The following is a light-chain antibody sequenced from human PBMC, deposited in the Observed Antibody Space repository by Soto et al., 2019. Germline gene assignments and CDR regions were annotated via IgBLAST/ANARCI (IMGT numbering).Light chain of an antibody. CDR3: QQRSTWPIT. V-gene: IGKV3-11*01. J-gene: IGKJ4*01. CDR1: QSVSSY. CDR2: DAS. Sequence: EIVLTQSPATLSLSPGERATLSCRASQSVSSYLVWYQQKPGQAPRLLMYDASNRATGIPSRFSGSGSGTDFTLTISSLEPADFAVYYCQQRSTWPITFGGGTKVEIK.